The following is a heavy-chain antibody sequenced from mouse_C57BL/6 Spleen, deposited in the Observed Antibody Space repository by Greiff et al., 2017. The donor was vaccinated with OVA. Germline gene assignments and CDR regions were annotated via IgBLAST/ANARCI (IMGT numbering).Heavy chain of an antibody. D-gene: IGHD1-1*01. J-gene: IGHJ4*01. V-gene: IGHV5-6*01. Sequence: VQLKESGGDLVKPGGSLKLSCAASGFTFTSYCMSWVRQTPDKGLEWVGTISTGGSYTYYHDSVKGRFTLSRDNAKNTLYLQMSSLKSEDTAMDYCARDYYGSSDGAMDYWGQGTSVTVSS. CDR3: ARDYYGSSDGAMDY. CDR1: GFTFTSYC. CDR2: ISTGGSYT.